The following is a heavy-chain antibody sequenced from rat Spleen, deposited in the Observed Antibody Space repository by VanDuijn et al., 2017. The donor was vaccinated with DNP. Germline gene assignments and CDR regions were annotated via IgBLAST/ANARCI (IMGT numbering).Heavy chain of an antibody. Sequence: EVQLMESGGGLVQPGRSLKLSCAASGFTFSDYYMAWVRQAPTKGLEWVAYISYDGGSTYYRDSVKGRFTISRDNAHSSLYLQMNSLRSEDTATYYCARGGRSYFDYWGQGTLVTVSS. J-gene: IGHJ3*01. CDR1: GFTFSDYY. D-gene: IGHD1-11*01. V-gene: IGHV5-20*01. CDR3: ARGGRSYFDY. CDR2: ISYDGGST.